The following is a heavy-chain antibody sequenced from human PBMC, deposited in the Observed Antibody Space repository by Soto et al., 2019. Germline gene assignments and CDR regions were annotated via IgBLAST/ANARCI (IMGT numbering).Heavy chain of an antibody. V-gene: IGHV4-34*01. CDR2: INHSGST. Sequence: PSETLSLTCAVYRGSFSGYYWSWVRQPPGKGLEWIGEINHSGSTNYNPSLKSRVTISVDTSKNQFSLKRSSVAAADTAVYYCARYGSGSQGYYHHYFIEVRGKGTTVTVSS. CDR3: ARYGSGSQGYYHHYFIEV. J-gene: IGHJ6*03. CDR1: RGSFSGYY. D-gene: IGHD3-10*01.